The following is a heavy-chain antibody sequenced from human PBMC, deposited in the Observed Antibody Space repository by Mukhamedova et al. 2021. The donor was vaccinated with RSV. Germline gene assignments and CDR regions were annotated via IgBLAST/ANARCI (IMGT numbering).Heavy chain of an antibody. CDR2: ISYDETNE. D-gene: IGHD3-10*01. J-gene: IGHJ3*02. CDR3: ALTPPFFYGSGSYSAAFDI. Sequence: EWVAVISYDETNEFYADSVKGRFTISRDNSKSTLYLQMNSLRAEDTAMYNCALTPPFFYGSGSYSAAFDIWGQGTMVTVSS. V-gene: IGHV3-30*03.